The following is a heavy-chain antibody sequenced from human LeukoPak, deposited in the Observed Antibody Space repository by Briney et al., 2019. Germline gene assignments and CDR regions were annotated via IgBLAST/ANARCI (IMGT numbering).Heavy chain of an antibody. J-gene: IGHJ5*02. CDR1: GYTFTGYY. CDR2: INPNSGGT. V-gene: IGHV1-2*02. Sequence: ASVKVSCKASGYTFTGYYVHWVRQAPGQGLEWMRWINPNSGGTNYAQKFQGRVTMTRDTSISTAYMELRRLRSDDTAVYYCARDPPDTAMGGDWFDPWGQGTLVTVSS. D-gene: IGHD5-18*01. CDR3: ARDPPDTAMGGDWFDP.